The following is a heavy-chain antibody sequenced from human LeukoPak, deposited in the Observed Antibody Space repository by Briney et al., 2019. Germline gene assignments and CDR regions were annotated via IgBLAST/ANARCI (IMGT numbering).Heavy chain of an antibody. D-gene: IGHD3-22*01. CDR2: ISSSSSYI. Sequence: PGGSLRLSCAASGFTFSSYSMNWVRQAPGKGLEWVSSISSSSSYIYYADSVKGRFTISRDNAKNSLYLQMNSLRAEDTAVYYCARGHYDSSEDYYYNYGMDVWGQGTTVTVSS. J-gene: IGHJ6*02. V-gene: IGHV3-21*01. CDR1: GFTFSSYS. CDR3: ARGHYDSSEDYYYNYGMDV.